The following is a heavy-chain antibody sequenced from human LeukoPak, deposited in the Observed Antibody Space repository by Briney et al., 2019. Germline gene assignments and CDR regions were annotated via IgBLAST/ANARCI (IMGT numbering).Heavy chain of an antibody. V-gene: IGHV3-33*01. CDR2: IWYDGSNK. Sequence: GGSLRLSCAASGFTFNSYGIHWVRQAPGKGLEGVAFIWYDGSNKYYADSVKGRFTISRDNSKNTLYLQMNSLRAEDTAVYYCARARTTRGFDYWGQGTLVTVSS. CDR1: GFTFNSYG. D-gene: IGHD4-17*01. J-gene: IGHJ4*02. CDR3: ARARTTRGFDY.